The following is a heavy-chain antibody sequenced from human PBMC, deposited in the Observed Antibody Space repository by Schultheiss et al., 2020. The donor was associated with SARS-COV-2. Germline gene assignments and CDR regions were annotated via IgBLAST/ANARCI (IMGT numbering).Heavy chain of an antibody. CDR3: ATERSDILTGYYRV. CDR1: GGSFSGYY. CDR2: IHHSGST. J-gene: IGHJ4*02. V-gene: IGHV4-34*01. D-gene: IGHD3-9*01. Sequence: SETLSLTCAVYGGSFSGYYWSWIRQPPGKGLEWIGEIHHSGSTNYNPSLKSRVTISVDTSKNQFSLKLSSVTAADTAVYYCATERSDILTGYYRVWGQGTLVTVSS.